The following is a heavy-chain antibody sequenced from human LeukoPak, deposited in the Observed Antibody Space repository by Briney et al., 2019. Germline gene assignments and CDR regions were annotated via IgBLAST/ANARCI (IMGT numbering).Heavy chain of an antibody. CDR1: GFTFGNYG. Sequence: GGSLRLSCAASGFTFGNYGMSWVRQAPGKGLEWVSGINWNGGSTVYADSVEGRFTISRDNAKNSLYLQMNSLRAEDTAVYYCARERTLVATIPPREKKKNYYMDVWGKGTTVTVSS. CDR2: INWNGGST. V-gene: IGHV3-20*04. CDR3: ARERTLVATIPPREKKKNYYMDV. D-gene: IGHD5-12*01. J-gene: IGHJ6*03.